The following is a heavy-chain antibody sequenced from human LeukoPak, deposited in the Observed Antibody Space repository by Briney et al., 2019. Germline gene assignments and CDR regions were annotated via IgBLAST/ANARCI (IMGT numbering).Heavy chain of an antibody. Sequence: PGGSLRLSCAASGFTFDVSAMNWVRQAPGKGLEWVSAISGSGGSTYYADSVKGRFTISRDNSKNTLYLQMNSLRAEDTAVYYCAKGEGSDYDILTGLLFDYWGQGTLVTVSS. D-gene: IGHD3-9*01. J-gene: IGHJ4*02. CDR3: AKGEGSDYDILTGLLFDY. CDR1: GFTFDVSA. CDR2: ISGSGGST. V-gene: IGHV3-23*01.